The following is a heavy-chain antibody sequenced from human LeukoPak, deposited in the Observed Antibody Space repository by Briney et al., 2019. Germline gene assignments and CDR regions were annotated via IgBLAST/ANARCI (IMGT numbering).Heavy chain of an antibody. Sequence: GGSLRLSGAASGFTFVGYTMYWVRKPPGKGREWASLITTDGSGTYYADSVKGRFTISRDNAKNSLYLQMNSLRAEDTAVYCCAGLGCSSTTCFDYWGQGTLVTVSS. CDR3: AGLGCSSTTCFDY. D-gene: IGHD2-2*01. J-gene: IGHJ4*02. CDR1: GFTFVGYT. V-gene: IGHV3-43*01. CDR2: ITTDGSGT.